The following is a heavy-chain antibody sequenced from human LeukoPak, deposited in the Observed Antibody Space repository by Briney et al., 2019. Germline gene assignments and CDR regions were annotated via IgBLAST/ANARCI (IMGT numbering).Heavy chain of an antibody. D-gene: IGHD6-19*01. CDR3: ARGGWADAFDI. J-gene: IGHJ3*02. V-gene: IGHV3-30*04. Sequence: GGSLRLSCAASGFTFSSYAMHWVRQAPGKGLEWVAVISYAGNNKYYADSVKGRFTISRDNAKNSLYLQMNSLRAEDTAVYYCARGGWADAFDIWGQGTMVTVSS. CDR1: GFTFSSYA. CDR2: ISYAGNNK.